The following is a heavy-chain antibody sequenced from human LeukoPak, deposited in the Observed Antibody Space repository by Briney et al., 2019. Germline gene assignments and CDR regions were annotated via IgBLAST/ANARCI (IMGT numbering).Heavy chain of an antibody. CDR3: ARVRALSYYDSSGDLYYFDY. D-gene: IGHD3-22*01. J-gene: IGHJ4*02. CDR2: ISYSGST. Sequence: SETLSLTCTVSGGSISSYYWSWIRQPPGKGLEWSGYISYSGSTDYNPSLKSRVTISLDTSKNQFSLKLSSVTAADTAVYYCARVRALSYYDSSGDLYYFDYWGQGALVTVS. CDR1: GGSISSYY. V-gene: IGHV4-59*01.